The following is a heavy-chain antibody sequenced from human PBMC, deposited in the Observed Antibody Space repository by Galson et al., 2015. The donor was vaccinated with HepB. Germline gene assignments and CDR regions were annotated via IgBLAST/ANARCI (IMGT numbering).Heavy chain of an antibody. CDR2: IIPILGIA. CDR3: ARQNKYGMDV. CDR1: GGTFSSYT. Sequence: SVKASCKASGGTFSSYTISWVRQAPGQGLEWMGRIIPILGIANYAQKFQGRVTITADKSTGTAYMELSSLRSEDTAVYYCARQNKYGMDVWGQGTTVTVSS. V-gene: IGHV1-69*02. J-gene: IGHJ6*02. D-gene: IGHD1/OR15-1a*01.